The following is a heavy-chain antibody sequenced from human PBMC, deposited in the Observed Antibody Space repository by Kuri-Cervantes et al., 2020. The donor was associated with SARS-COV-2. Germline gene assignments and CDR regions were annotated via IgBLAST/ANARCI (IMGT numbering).Heavy chain of an antibody. CDR2: ISSSSSYI. CDR3: ARADDCSGGSCPAYY. J-gene: IGHJ4*02. V-gene: IGHV3-21*01. CDR1: GFTFSGHW. D-gene: IGHD2-15*01. Sequence: ETLSLTCAASGFTFSGHWIHWVRQAPGKGLEWVSSISSSSSYIYYADSVKGRFTISRDNAKNSLYLQMNSLRAEDTAVYYCARADDCSGGSCPAYYWGQGTLVTVSS.